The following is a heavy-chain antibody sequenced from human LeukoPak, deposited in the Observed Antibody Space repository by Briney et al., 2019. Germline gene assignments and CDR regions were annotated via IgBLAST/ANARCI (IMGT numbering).Heavy chain of an antibody. D-gene: IGHD3-9*01. CDR3: ARGRVTYYDILTGYWGEGSDLDY. J-gene: IGHJ4*02. CDR2: IYDSGST. CDR1: GGSIRSSYYY. Sequence: ASETLSLTCTVSGGSIRSSYYYWGWIRQPPGKGLEWIGSIYDSGSTYYNPSLKSRVTISVDTSKNQFSLKLNSVTAADTAVYYCARGRVTYYDILTGYWGEGSDLDYWGQGTLVTVSS. V-gene: IGHV4-39*01.